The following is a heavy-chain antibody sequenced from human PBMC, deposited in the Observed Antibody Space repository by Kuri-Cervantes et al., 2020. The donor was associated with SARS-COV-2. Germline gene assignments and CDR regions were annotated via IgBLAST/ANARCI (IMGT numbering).Heavy chain of an antibody. CDR2: INPSGGST. V-gene: IGHV1-46*01. Sequence: ASVKVSCKASGYTFTGYYMHWVRQAPGQGLEWMGIINPSGGSTSYAQKFQGRVTMTRDTSTSTVYMELSSLRSEVTAVYYCARRIAAGSSHDHILDYWGQGTLVTVSS. CDR1: GYTFTGYY. CDR3: ARRIAAGSSHDHILDY. D-gene: IGHD6-6*01. J-gene: IGHJ4*02.